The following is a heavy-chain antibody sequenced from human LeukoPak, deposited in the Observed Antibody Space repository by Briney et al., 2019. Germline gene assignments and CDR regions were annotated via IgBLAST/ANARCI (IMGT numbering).Heavy chain of an antibody. CDR1: GGFISSYY. D-gene: IGHD3-22*01. CDR3: ARYRDSSGYYDAFDI. CDR2: IYYSGST. J-gene: IGHJ3*02. V-gene: IGHV4-59*01. Sequence: NASETLSLTCTVSGGFISSYYWSWIRQPPGKGLEWIGYIYYSGSTNYNPSLTSRVTISVDTSKNQFSLKLSSVTAADTAVYYCARYRDSSGYYDAFDIWGQGTMVTVSS.